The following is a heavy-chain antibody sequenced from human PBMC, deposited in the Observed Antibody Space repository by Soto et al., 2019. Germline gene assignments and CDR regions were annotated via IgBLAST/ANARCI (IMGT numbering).Heavy chain of an antibody. CDR1: GGSISSYY. CDR2: IYYSGST. D-gene: IGHD4-4*01. Sequence: SETLSLTCTVPGGSISSYYWSWIRQPPGKGLEWIGYIYYSGSTNYNPSLKSRVTISVDTSKNQFSLKLSSVTAADTAVYYCARDIDYSNYASPGWFDPWGQGTLVTVSS. CDR3: ARDIDYSNYASPGWFDP. V-gene: IGHV4-59*01. J-gene: IGHJ5*02.